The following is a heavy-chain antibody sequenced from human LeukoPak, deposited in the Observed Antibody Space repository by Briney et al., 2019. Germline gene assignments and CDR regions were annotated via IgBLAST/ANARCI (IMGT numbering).Heavy chain of an antibody. D-gene: IGHD3-10*01. CDR1: GYTFTGYY. Sequence: ASVKVSCKASGYTFTGYYMHWVRQAPGQGLEWRGWISAYNGNTNYAQKLQGRVTMTPDTSPSTAYMELRSLRSDDTAVHYCAAMVRGVIHLDYWGPGTLVTVSS. CDR2: ISAYNGNT. J-gene: IGHJ4*02. CDR3: AAMVRGVIHLDY. V-gene: IGHV1-18*04.